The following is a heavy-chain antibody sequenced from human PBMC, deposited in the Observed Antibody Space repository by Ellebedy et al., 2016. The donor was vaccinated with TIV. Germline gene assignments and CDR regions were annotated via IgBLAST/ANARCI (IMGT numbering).Heavy chain of an antibody. D-gene: IGHD6-19*01. CDR2: ITSGGTT. J-gene: IGHJ4*02. CDR1: GFTFSSYW. Sequence: LSLTCASSGFTFSSYWMSWVRQAPGKGLEWVSAITSGGTTFYADSVRGRFSVSRDNSQNTLYLQMNSLRAGDTALYFCAKESPLAVAGDWGQGTLVTVSS. V-gene: IGHV3-23*01. CDR3: AKESPLAVAGD.